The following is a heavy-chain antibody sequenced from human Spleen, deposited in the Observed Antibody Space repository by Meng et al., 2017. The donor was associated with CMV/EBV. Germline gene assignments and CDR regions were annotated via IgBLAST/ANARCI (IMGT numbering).Heavy chain of an antibody. CDR3: ARDLPSYDFWSGSGAFDI. D-gene: IGHD3-3*01. J-gene: IGHJ3*02. CDR1: GFTFSSYA. V-gene: IGHV3-30*14. CDR2: ISYDGSNK. Sequence: GGSLRLSCAASGFTFSSYAMHWVRQAPGKGLEWVAVISYDGSNKYYADSVKGRFTISRDNSKNTLYLQMNSLRAEDTAVYYCARDLPSYDFWSGSGAFDIWGQGTMVTVSS.